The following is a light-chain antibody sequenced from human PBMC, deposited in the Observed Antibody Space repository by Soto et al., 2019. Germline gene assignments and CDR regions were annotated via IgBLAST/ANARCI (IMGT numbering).Light chain of an antibody. J-gene: IGKJ1*01. CDR3: QQYNSYSPT. CDR2: KAS. V-gene: IGKV1-5*03. CDR1: QSISTW. Sequence: DIQMTQSPSTLSASVGDRVTITCRASQSISTWLAWYQQEPGKAPKLLIHKASSLQSGVPSRLSGSGSGTDFTLTISSLHPDDFATYYCQQYNSYSPTFGQGTKVDIK.